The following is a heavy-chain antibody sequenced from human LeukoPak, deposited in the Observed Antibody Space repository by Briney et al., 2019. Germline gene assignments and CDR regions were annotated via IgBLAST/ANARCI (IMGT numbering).Heavy chain of an antibody. CDR3: ARLGSSGWYGDRFFDY. J-gene: IGHJ4*02. CDR2: INADNGNT. Sequence: ASVQVSCKASGYTFTSHAIHWVRQAPGQRLEWMGWINADNGNTKYSQNFQGRVTITRDTSATTAYMELSSLNSEDTAVYYCARLGSSGWYGDRFFDYWGQGTLVTVSS. D-gene: IGHD6-19*01. CDR1: GYTFTSHA. V-gene: IGHV1-3*01.